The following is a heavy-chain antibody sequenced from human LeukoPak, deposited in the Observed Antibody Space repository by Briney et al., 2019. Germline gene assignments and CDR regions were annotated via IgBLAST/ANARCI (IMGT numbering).Heavy chain of an antibody. J-gene: IGHJ6*03. Sequence: GGSLRLSCAASGFTFSSYWMSWVRQAPGKELEWVANIKQDGSEKYYVDSVKGRFTISRDNAKNSLYLQMNSLRAEDTAVYYCARQRRVRGAKEVYYYYYYYMDVWGKGTTVTISS. CDR2: IKQDGSEK. V-gene: IGHV3-7*01. CDR1: GFTFSSYW. D-gene: IGHD3-10*01. CDR3: ARQRRVRGAKEVYYYYYYYMDV.